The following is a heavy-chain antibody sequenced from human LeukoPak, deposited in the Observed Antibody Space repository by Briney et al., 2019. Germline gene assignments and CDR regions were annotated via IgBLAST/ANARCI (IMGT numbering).Heavy chain of an antibody. CDR3: SRSAYYDGSGNYYDY. J-gene: IGHJ4*02. CDR1: GFTFSSYW. CDR2: ISDGGSTT. V-gene: IGHV3-74*01. D-gene: IGHD3-22*01. Sequence: GGSLRLSCAASGFTFSSYWMHWVRQASGKGLVWVSRISDGGSTTTYAASVKGRFTISGDNAKNTLYLQMNGLRAEDTAVYYCSRSAYYDGSGNYYDYWGQGTLVTVSS.